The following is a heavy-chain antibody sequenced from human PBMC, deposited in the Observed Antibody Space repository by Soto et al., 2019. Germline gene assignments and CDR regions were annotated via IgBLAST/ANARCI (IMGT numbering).Heavy chain of an antibody. CDR3: AKDLPRGRGGRSYYYYGMDV. D-gene: IGHD1-26*01. Sequence: LTLSCAASGFTFSSYAMSWVRHAPGKGLEWVSAISGSGGSTYHADSVKGRLTISRDNSKNTLYLQVNSLRAEDTAVYYYAKDLPRGRGGRSYYYYGMDVWGQGTTVTVSS. J-gene: IGHJ6*02. V-gene: IGHV3-23*01. CDR2: ISGSGGST. CDR1: GFTFSSYA.